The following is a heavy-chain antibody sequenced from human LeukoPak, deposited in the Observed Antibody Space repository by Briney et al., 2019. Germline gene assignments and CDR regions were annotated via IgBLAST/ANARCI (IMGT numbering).Heavy chain of an antibody. Sequence: PGGSLRLSCAASGIRFSGYWMHWIRQAPGKGLVWVSRINSDGSSTNYADSVEGRFTISRDNAKNMLYLQMNSLRAEDTAVYYCAREYGSGSYDYWGQGTLVTVSS. V-gene: IGHV3-74*01. CDR3: AREYGSGSYDY. CDR1: GIRFSGYW. J-gene: IGHJ4*02. D-gene: IGHD3-10*01. CDR2: INSDGSST.